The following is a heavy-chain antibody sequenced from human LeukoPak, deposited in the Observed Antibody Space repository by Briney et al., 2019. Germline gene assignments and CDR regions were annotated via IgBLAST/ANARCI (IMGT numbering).Heavy chain of an antibody. CDR1: RFTFSSYS. J-gene: IGHJ5*02. Sequence: GGSLRLSCAASRFTFSSYSMNWVRQAPGKGLEWVSSISSSSSYIYYADSVKGRFTISRDNAKNSLFLQMNSLRAEDTAAYYCARAQTLWFGDWGQGTLVTVSS. CDR3: ARAQTLWFGD. CDR2: ISSSSSYI. V-gene: IGHV3-21*06.